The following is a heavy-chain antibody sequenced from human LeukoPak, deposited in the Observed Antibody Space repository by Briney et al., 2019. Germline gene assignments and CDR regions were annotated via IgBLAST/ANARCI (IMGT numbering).Heavy chain of an antibody. J-gene: IGHJ4*02. CDR3: ARGSGSYNYPHFDY. V-gene: IGHV1-18*01. CDR1: GYTFTSYG. CDR2: ISAYNGNT. D-gene: IGHD1-26*01. Sequence: RASVNVSCKASGYTFTSYGISWVRQAPGQGLEWMGWISAYNGNTNYAQKLQGRVTMTTDTSTSTAYMELRSLRSDDTAVYYCARGSGSYNYPHFDYWGQGTLVTVSS.